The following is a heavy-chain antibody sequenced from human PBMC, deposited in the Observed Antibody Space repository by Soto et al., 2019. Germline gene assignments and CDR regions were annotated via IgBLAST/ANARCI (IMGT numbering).Heavy chain of an antibody. CDR1: GITFSSYV. Sequence: VQLLESGGGLVQPGGSLRLSCAASGITFSSYVLSWVRQAPGMGLEWVSSISGSGASTYYADSVKGRFTISRDTSKSTLYLQLNSLRADDTAIYYCAKEAGGGAAMVTSYFDYWGQGTLVSVSS. CDR2: ISGSGAST. D-gene: IGHD5-18*01. CDR3: AKEAGGGAAMVTSYFDY. V-gene: IGHV3-23*01. J-gene: IGHJ4*02.